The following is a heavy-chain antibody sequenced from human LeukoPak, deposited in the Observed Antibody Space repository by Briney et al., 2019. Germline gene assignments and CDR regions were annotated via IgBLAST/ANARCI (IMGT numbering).Heavy chain of an antibody. CDR2: INSDRSST. CDR1: GFTFSSYW. CDR3: ARESAYFDSSSYYDYFDY. Sequence: GGSLRLSCAASGFTFSSYWMHWVRQAPGKGLVWVSRINSDRSSTSYADSVKGRFTISRDNAKNTLYLQMNSLGAEDTAVYYCARESAYFDSSSYYDYFDYWGQGTLVTVSS. D-gene: IGHD3-22*01. J-gene: IGHJ4*02. V-gene: IGHV3-74*01.